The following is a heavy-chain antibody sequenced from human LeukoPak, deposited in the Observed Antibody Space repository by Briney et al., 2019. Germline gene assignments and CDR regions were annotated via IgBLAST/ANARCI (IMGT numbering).Heavy chain of an antibody. D-gene: IGHD3-9*01. CDR1: GFTFSSYG. Sequence: KPGGSLRLSCAASGFTFSSYGINWVRQTPGKGLEWVSSISTSSSNMYYADLVKGRFTISRDNAKNSLYLQMNSLRAEDTAVYYCARDVYVGGILTGYYPFNYWGQGTLVTVSS. V-gene: IGHV3-21*01. CDR3: ARDVYVGGILTGYYPFNY. CDR2: ISTSSSNM. J-gene: IGHJ4*02.